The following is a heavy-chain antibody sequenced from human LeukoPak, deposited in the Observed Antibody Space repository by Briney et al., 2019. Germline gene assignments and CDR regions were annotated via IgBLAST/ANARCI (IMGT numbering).Heavy chain of an antibody. D-gene: IGHD5-12*01. CDR2: ISSNGGST. CDR1: GFTFSSYA. Sequence: GGSLRLSCAASGFTFSSYAMHWVRQAPGKGLEYVSAISSNGGSTYYANSVKGRFTISRDNSKNTLYLQMGSLRAEDMAVYYCARDNERVYSGYDWVFVDYWGQGTLVTVSS. CDR3: ARDNERVYSGYDWVFVDY. V-gene: IGHV3-64*01. J-gene: IGHJ4*02.